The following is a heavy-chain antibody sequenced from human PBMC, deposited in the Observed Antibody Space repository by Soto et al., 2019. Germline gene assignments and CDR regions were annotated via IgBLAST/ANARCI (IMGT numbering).Heavy chain of an antibody. CDR2: IKQDGSEK. J-gene: IGHJ4*02. CDR1: AFTFSTYW. Sequence: GGSLRLSCAASAFTFSTYWMSWVRQAPGKGLEWVANIKQDGSEKYYVDSVKGRFTISRDNAKNSLYLQMNSLRAEETAVYYCARGSTYYYDSSGYYIYYFDYWGQGTLVTV. V-gene: IGHV3-7*03. CDR3: ARGSTYYYDSSGYYIYYFDY. D-gene: IGHD3-22*01.